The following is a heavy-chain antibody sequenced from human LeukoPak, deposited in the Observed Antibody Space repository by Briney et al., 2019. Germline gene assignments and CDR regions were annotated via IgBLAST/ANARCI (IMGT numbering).Heavy chain of an antibody. D-gene: IGHD3-3*01. Sequence: PSETLSLTCTVSGGSISSSSYYWGWIRQPPGKGLEWNGSIYYSGRTYYNTSLKSRVTISVDTSKNQCSLKLSSVTAADTAVYYCARPLYGYDFWSGYSGDAFDIWGQGTMVTVSS. CDR3: ARPLYGYDFWSGYSGDAFDI. CDR1: GGSISSSSYY. V-gene: IGHV4-39*01. J-gene: IGHJ3*02. CDR2: IYYSGRT.